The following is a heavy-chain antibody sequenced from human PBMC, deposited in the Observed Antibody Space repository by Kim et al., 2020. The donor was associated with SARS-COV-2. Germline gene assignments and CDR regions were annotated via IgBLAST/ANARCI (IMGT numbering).Heavy chain of an antibody. CDR2: T. CDR3: ARRGGSYGLDV. J-gene: IGHJ6*02. D-gene: IGHD1-26*01. V-gene: IGHV5-51*01. Sequence: TTYSPSFEGQVTMSVDNSISTAYLQWSSLKASDSAMYYCARRGGSYGLDVWGQGTTITVSS.